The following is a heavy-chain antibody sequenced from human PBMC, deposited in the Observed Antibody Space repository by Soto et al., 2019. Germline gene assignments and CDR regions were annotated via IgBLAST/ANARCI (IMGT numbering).Heavy chain of an antibody. J-gene: IGHJ4*02. V-gene: IGHV3-9*01. CDR3: AKLYDSTDY. CDR2: ISWNSGSI. Sequence: EVQLVESGGGLVQPGRSLRLSCAASGFTFDDYAMHWVRQAPGKGLEWVSGISWNSGSIGYADSVKGRFTISRDNAKNSLYLQMNSLIAEDTALYYCAKLYDSTDYWGQGTLVTVSS. CDR1: GFTFDDYA. D-gene: IGHD3-22*01.